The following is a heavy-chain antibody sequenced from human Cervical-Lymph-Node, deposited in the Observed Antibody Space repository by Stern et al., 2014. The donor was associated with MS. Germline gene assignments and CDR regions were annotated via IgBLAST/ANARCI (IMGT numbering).Heavy chain of an antibody. CDR2: IIPILSLA. CDR3: TERGTTGYYFDY. J-gene: IGHJ4*02. Sequence: QVQLVQSGAEVKKPGSSVKVSCKASGGTFSSPTISWVRQAPGQGLEWMGGIIPILSLADYAQKFQGRVTITADKSTNTAYMELSSLRSEDTAVYYCTERGTTGYYFDYWGQGTLVTVSS. V-gene: IGHV1-69*02. D-gene: IGHD1-1*01. CDR1: GGTFSSPT.